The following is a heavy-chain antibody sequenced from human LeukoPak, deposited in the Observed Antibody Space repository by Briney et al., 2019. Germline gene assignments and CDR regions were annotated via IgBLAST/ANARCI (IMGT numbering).Heavy chain of an antibody. D-gene: IGHD3-10*01. CDR3: ARDRVSYYGSGSYPYYFDY. J-gene: IGHJ4*02. Sequence: ASVKVPCKASGYTFTGYYMHWVRQAPGQGLEWMGWINPNSGGTNYAQKLQGRVTMTTDTSTSTAYMELRSLRSDDTAAYYCARDRVSYYGSGSYPYYFDYWGQGTLVTVSS. CDR2: INPNSGGT. CDR1: GYTFTGYY. V-gene: IGHV1-2*02.